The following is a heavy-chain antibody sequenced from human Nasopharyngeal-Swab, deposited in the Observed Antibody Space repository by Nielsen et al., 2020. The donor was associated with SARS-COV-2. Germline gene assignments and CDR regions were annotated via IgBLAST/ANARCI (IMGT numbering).Heavy chain of an antibody. Sequence: GGSLRLSCAASGFTFGNYWMSWVRQAPGKRLEWVANIKEDGSEKYYVDSVKGRFTISRDNAKNSLYLQMNSLRAEDTAVYYCAGGNSADRWGQGILVTVSS. CDR1: GFTFGNYW. CDR3: AGGNSADR. V-gene: IGHV3-7*03. CDR2: IKEDGSEK. D-gene: IGHD4-23*01. J-gene: IGHJ5*02.